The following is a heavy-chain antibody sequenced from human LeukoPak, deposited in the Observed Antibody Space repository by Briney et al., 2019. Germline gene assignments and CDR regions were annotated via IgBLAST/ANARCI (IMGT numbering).Heavy chain of an antibody. Sequence: SETLSLTCTVSGGSISSSSYYWGWIRQPPGKGLEWLGSIYYSGSTYYNPSLKSRVTISVDTSKNQFSLKLSSVTAADTAVYYCARTGAENIVVVPAAIARPNWFDPWGQGTLVTVSS. D-gene: IGHD2-2*02. V-gene: IGHV4-39*01. CDR3: ARTGAENIVVVPAAIARPNWFDP. J-gene: IGHJ5*02. CDR2: IYYSGST. CDR1: GGSISSSSYY.